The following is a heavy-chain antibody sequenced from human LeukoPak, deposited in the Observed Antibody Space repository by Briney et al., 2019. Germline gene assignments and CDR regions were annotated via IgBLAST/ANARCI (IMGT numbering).Heavy chain of an antibody. CDR2: IKQDGSEK. CDR1: GGSISSSSYY. Sequence: ETLSLTCTVSGGSISSSSYYWGWIRQPPGKGLEWVANIKQDGSEKYYVDSVKGRFTISRDNAKNSLYLQMNSLRAEDTAVYYCASTFDYWGQGTLVTVSS. V-gene: IGHV3-7*01. J-gene: IGHJ4*02. CDR3: ASTFDY.